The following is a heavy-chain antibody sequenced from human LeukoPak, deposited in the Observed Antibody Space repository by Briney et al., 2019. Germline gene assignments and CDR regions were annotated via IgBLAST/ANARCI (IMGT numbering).Heavy chain of an antibody. CDR2: IYYSGST. Sequence: PSQTLFLTCTVSGGSISSGGYYWSWIRQHPGKGLEWIGYIYYSGSTYYNPSLKSRVTISVDTSKNQFSLKLSSVTAADTAVYYCAREGVGYNSALPHGDYWGQGTLVTVSS. V-gene: IGHV4-31*03. CDR1: GGSISSGGYY. D-gene: IGHD5-24*01. J-gene: IGHJ4*02. CDR3: AREGVGYNSALPHGDY.